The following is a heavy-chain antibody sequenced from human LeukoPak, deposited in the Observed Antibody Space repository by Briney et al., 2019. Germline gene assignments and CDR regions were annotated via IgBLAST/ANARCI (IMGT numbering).Heavy chain of an antibody. J-gene: IGHJ4*02. CDR2: IIPIFGTA. V-gene: IGHV1-69*05. Sequence: GASVKVSCKASGGTFSSYAISWVRQAPGQGLEWMGRIIPIFGTANYAQKFQGRVTITTDESTSTAYMELSSLRSEDMAVYYCARGPNPYVVDYWGQGTLVTVSS. CDR1: GGTFSSYA. D-gene: IGHD3-16*01. CDR3: ARGPNPYVVDY.